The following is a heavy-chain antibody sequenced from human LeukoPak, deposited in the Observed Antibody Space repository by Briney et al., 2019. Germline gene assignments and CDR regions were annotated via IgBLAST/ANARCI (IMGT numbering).Heavy chain of an antibody. V-gene: IGHV3-33*01. J-gene: IGHJ6*02. CDR1: GFTFSSYG. Sequence: GRSLRLSCAASGFTFSSYGMHWVRQAPGKGLKGVAVIWYDGSNKYYADSVKGRFTISRDNSKNTLYLQMNSLRAEDTAVYYCARESDGSGSYLSYYYYYGMDVWGQGTTVTVSS. CDR3: ARESDGSGSYLSYYYYYGMDV. CDR2: IWYDGSNK. D-gene: IGHD3-10*01.